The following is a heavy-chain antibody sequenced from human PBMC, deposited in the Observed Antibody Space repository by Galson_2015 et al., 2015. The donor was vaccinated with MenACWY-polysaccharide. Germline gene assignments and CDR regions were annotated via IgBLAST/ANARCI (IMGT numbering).Heavy chain of an antibody. D-gene: IGHD3-3*01. CDR2: IIGSGTNT. V-gene: IGHV3-23*01. Sequence: SLRLSCAASGFTFTSYAMSWVRQAPGKGLEWVSAIIGSGTNTYYADSVKGRFTISRDNSKNTLYLQMNSLRAEDTAVYYCAKDSTDFWSVAGRFDHWGQGTLVTVSS. CDR3: AKDSTDFWSVAGRFDH. J-gene: IGHJ5*02. CDR1: GFTFTSYA.